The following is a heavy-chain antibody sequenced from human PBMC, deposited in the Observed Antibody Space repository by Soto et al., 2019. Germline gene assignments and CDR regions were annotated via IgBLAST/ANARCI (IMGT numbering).Heavy chain of an antibody. CDR2: IIPIFGTA. V-gene: IGHV1-69*13. CDR3: ARDGDGYNSFDY. CDR1: GGTFSSYA. D-gene: IGHD5-12*01. J-gene: IGHJ4*02. Sequence: SVKVSCKASGGTFSSYAISWVRQAPGQGLEWMGGIIPIFGTANYAQRFQGRVTITADESTSTAYMELSSLRSEDTAVYYCARDGDGYNSFDYWGQGTLVTVSS.